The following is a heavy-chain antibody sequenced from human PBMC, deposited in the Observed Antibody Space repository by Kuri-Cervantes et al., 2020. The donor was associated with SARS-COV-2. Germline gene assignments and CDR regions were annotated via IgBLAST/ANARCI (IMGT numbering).Heavy chain of an antibody. CDR1: GGSISSSSYY. Sequence: SETLSLTCTVSGGSISSSSYYWGWIRQPPGKGLEWIGSIYYNGSTYYNPSLKSRVTISVDTSKNQFSLKLSSVTAADTAVYYCARHGSYGWELSPYYFDYWGQGTLVTVSS. J-gene: IGHJ4*02. V-gene: IGHV4-39*01. D-gene: IGHD1-26*01. CDR3: ARHGSYGWELSPYYFDY. CDR2: IYYNGST.